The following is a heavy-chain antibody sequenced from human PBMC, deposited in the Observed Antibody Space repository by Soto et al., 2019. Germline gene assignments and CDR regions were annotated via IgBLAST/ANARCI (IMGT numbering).Heavy chain of an antibody. CDR3: ARYYYGSGSYYNDPSYYYYYYYMDV. D-gene: IGHD3-10*01. J-gene: IGHJ6*03. CDR1: GGSISSYY. Sequence: SETLSITCTVSGGSISSYYWSWIRQPPGKGLEWIGYIYYSGSTNYNPSLKSRVTISVDTSKNQFSLKLSSVTAADTAVYYCARYYYGSGSYYNDPSYYYYYYYMDVRRKVHSVTVS. V-gene: IGHV4-59*08. CDR2: IYYSGST.